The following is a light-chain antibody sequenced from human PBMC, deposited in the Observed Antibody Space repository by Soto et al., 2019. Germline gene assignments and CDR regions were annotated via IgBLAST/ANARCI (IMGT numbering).Light chain of an antibody. Sequence: IDLTHSPGTLSFSPGERATLYCSATQSVSSSYLAWYQQKPGQAPRLLIYGASSRATGIPDRFSGSGSGTDFTLTISRLEPEDFAVYYCQQYGSSPPITFGQGTRLEIK. CDR3: QQYGSSPPIT. CDR2: GAS. J-gene: IGKJ5*01. V-gene: IGKV3-20*01. CDR1: QSVSSSY.